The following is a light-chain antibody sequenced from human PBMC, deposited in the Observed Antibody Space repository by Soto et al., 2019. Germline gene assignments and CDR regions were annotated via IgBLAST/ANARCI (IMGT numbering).Light chain of an antibody. CDR2: ENN. CDR1: SSNIGAGYE. Sequence: QSALTQPPSVSAAPGQRVTISCTGSSSNIGAGYEAHWYQQVPGTAPKLLIYENNNRPSGVPDRFSGSKSGTSASLAITGLQPDDQAEYKCQSYDSSLSGYVFGTGTKLTVL. CDR3: QSYDSSLSGYV. V-gene: IGLV1-40*01. J-gene: IGLJ1*01.